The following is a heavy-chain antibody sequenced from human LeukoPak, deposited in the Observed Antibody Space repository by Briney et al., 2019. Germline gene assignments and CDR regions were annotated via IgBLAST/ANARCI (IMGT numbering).Heavy chain of an antibody. Sequence: GGSLRLACAASGFSSRRYTMNWVRQAPGKGLEWVAYVNAESTDILYADSVRGRFTISRDNAKNSLYLQMNSLRAEDRGVYYCARDTFEPLVIDFWGQGTLVTVSS. CDR2: VNAESTDI. CDR1: GFSSRRYT. V-gene: IGHV3-21*05. D-gene: IGHD6-13*01. J-gene: IGHJ4*02. CDR3: ARDTFEPLVIDF.